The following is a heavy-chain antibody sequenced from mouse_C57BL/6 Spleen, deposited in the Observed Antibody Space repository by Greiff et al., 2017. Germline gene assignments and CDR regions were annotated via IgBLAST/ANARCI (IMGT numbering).Heavy chain of an antibody. CDR2: IYPGSGST. CDR1: GYTFTSYW. D-gene: IGHD2-4*01. J-gene: IGHJ1*01. V-gene: IGHV1-55*01. CDR3: ARRDYGWYFYV. Sequence: QVQLQQPGAELVKPGASVKLSCKASGYTFTSYWITWVKQRPGQGLEWIGDIYPGSGSTNYNEKFKGKATLTVDKSSSTAYMQLSSLTSEDSAVYDCARRDYGWYFYVWGSGTTVTVTS.